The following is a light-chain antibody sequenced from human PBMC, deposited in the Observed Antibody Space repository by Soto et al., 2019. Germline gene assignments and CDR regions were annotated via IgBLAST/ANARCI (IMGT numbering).Light chain of an antibody. J-gene: IGLJ1*01. Sequence: QSVLTQPPSVSGAPGQRVTIYCTGSSSNIGAGYPVHWYQQLPGTAPKLLIFGNTNRPSGVHDRFSGSRFGLAITGLPAEDGADYYGQSYDSRSSAEGFGTGTKGTVL. V-gene: IGLV1-40*01. CDR2: GNT. CDR3: QSYDSRSSAEG. CDR1: SSNIGAGYP.